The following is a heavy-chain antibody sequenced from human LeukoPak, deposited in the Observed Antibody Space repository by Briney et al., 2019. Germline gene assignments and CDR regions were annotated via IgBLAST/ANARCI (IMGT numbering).Heavy chain of an antibody. V-gene: IGHV3-23*01. J-gene: IGHJ4*02. CDR3: ATQTAFDY. D-gene: IGHD1-14*01. CDR1: GFTFTNYV. Sequence: GGSLRLSCAASGFTFTNYVMSWVRQAPRKGLEWVSSILGSGTITYYADSVKGRFTISRDNSKNTLYLQMNSLRAEDTAVYYCATQTAFDYWGQGALVTVSS. CDR2: ILGSGTIT.